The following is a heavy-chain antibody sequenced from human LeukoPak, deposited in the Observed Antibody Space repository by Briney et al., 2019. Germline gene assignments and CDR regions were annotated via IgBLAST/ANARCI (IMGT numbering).Heavy chain of an antibody. V-gene: IGHV4-34*01. Sequence: ASETLSLTCAVYGGSFSGDYWSWIRQPPGKGLEWIGEINHSVGTNYNPSLKSRVTTSLDTSKNQFSLKLSSVTAADTAVYYCARGHTRITMLRGSRSAYYFDYWGQGTLITVSS. CDR1: GGSFSGDY. CDR2: INHSVGT. J-gene: IGHJ4*02. D-gene: IGHD3-10*01. CDR3: ARGHTRITMLRGSRSAYYFDY.